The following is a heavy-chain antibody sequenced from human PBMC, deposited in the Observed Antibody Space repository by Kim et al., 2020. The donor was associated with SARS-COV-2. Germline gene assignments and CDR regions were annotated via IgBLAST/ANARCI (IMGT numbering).Heavy chain of an antibody. J-gene: IGHJ6*02. CDR2: SSASGGRS. CDR3: ARTLIAMTPMDV. CDR1: GFTFGDYV. Sequence: GGSLRLSCVASGFTFGDYVMSWVRQAPEKGLEWVSASSASGGRSYYAESVRGRFTISRDNSRNTLYLQMDSLRVDDTAIYYCARTLIAMTPMDVWGRGT. V-gene: IGHV3-23*01. D-gene: IGHD3-16*01.